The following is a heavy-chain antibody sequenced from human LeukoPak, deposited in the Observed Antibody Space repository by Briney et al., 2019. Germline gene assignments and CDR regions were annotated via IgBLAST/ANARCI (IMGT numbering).Heavy chain of an antibody. D-gene: IGHD3-22*01. CDR2: INPNSGGT. J-gene: IGHJ3*02. V-gene: IGHV1-2*02. CDR3: ARDYYYDSSGDAFDI. CDR1: GCTFTGYY. Sequence: ASVKVSCKASGCTFTGYYMHWVRQAPGQGLEWMGWINPNSGGTNYAQKFQGRVTMTRDTSISTAYMELSRLRSDDTAVYYCARDYYYDSSGDAFDIWGQGTMVTVSS.